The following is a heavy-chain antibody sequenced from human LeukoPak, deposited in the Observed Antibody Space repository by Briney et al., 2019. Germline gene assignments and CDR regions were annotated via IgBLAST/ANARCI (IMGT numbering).Heavy chain of an antibody. J-gene: IGHJ4*02. CDR3: AKSNGYGLIDY. Sequence: PSETLSLSCAVSGASISSSNYYWGWVRQSPGKGLEWIGNIYSSGNTYYNASLKSRVTMYIDTSKNQFSLKLSSVTAADTAMYYCAKSNGYGLIDYWGQGTLVTVSS. CDR1: GASISSSNYY. CDR2: IYSSGNT. D-gene: IGHD5-12*01. V-gene: IGHV4-39*01.